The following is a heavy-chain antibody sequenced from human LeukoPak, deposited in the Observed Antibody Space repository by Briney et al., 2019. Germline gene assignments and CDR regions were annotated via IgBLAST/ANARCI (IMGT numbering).Heavy chain of an antibody. CDR2: IYTSGST. CDR3: ARGVHCSSTSCYILAYFDP. V-gene: IGHV4-4*07. Sequence: PSETLSLTCTVSGGSISSYYWSWIRQPAGKGLEWIGRIYTSGSTNYNPPLKSRVTMSVDTSKNQFSLKLSSVTAADTAVYYCARGVHCSSTSCYILAYFDPWGQGTLVTVSS. J-gene: IGHJ5*02. CDR1: GGSISSYY. D-gene: IGHD2-2*02.